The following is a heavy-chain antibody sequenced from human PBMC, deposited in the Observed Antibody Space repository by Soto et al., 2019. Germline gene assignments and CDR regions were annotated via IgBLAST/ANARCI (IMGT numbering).Heavy chain of an antibody. V-gene: IGHV3-33*01. CDR1: GFTFSSYG. J-gene: IGHJ3*02. Sequence: QVQLVESGGGVVQPGRSLRLSCAASGFTFSSYGMHWVRQAPGKGLEWVAVIWYDGSNKYYADSVKGRFTISRDNSKNTLYLQMNSLSAEDTAVYYCARDPVVGDAFDIWGQGTMVTVSS. CDR3: ARDPVVGDAFDI. D-gene: IGHD2-15*01. CDR2: IWYDGSNK.